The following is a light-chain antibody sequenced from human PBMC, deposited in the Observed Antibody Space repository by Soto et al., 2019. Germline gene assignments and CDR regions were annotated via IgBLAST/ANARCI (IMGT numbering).Light chain of an antibody. CDR3: QQYYSYPIT. J-gene: IGKJ5*01. V-gene: IGKV1-27*01. Sequence: DIQMTQSPSSLSASVGDRVTITCRASQGISNYLAWYQQKPGKVPKLLIYAASTLHSGVPSRFSGSGSGTDFTLTISCLQSEDFATYYCQQYYSYPITFGQGTRLEIK. CDR2: AAS. CDR1: QGISNY.